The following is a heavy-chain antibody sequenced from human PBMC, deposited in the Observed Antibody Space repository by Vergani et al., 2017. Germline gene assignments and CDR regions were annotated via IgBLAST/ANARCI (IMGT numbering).Heavy chain of an antibody. V-gene: IGHV3-23*01. CDR1: AFTFSSYA. D-gene: IGHD5-18*01. CDR3: AKDLWLFFWYFDL. J-gene: IGHJ2*01. Sequence: EVQLLESGGGLVQPGGSLRLSCAASAFTFSSYAMSWVRQAPGKGLEWVSAISGSGGSTYYAASVKGRFTISRDNSKNTLYLQMNSLRAEDTAVYYCAKDLWLFFWYFDLWGRGTLVTVSS. CDR2: ISGSGGST.